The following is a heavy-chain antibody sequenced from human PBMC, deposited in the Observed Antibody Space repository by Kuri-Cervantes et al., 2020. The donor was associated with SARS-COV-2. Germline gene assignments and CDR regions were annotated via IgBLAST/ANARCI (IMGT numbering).Heavy chain of an antibody. D-gene: IGHD6-19*01. CDR2: ISSSSSYI. CDR1: GFTFSSYS. J-gene: IGHJ4*02. Sequence: GGSLRLSCAASGFTFSSYSMNWVRQAPGKGLEWVSSISSSSSYIYYADSVKGRFSISRDNAKNSLYLQMNSLRAEDTAVYYCARDPRLAYYFDYWGQGTLVTVSS. CDR3: ARDPRLAYYFDY. V-gene: IGHV3-21*01.